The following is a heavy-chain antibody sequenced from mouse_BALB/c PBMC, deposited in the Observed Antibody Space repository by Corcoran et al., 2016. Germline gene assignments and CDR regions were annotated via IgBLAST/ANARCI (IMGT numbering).Heavy chain of an antibody. CDR1: GFNIKDYY. Sequence: EVQLQQSGAELVRPGALVTLSCKASGFNIKDYYMQWVKQRPEQGLEWIGWIDPENGNTIYDPKFQGKASITAYTSSNTAYLQLSSLTSEDTAVYYCARFSTVEGFAYWGQGTLVTVSA. V-gene: IGHV14-1*02. J-gene: IGHJ3*01. CDR2: IDPENGNT. CDR3: ARFSTVEGFAY. D-gene: IGHD1-1*01.